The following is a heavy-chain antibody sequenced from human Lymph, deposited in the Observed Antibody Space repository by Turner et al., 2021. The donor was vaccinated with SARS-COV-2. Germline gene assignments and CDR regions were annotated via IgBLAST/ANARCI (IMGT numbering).Heavy chain of an antibody. CDR2: IWYDGSNK. CDR1: GFTFSSYG. J-gene: IGHJ6*02. CDR3: ARGSAGGDV. Sequence: QVQLVESGGGVVQPGRSLRLSCAASGFTFSSYGMHWVRQAPGKGLEWVAFIWYDGSNKDYADSVKGRFTISRDNSKNTLYLQMNSLRAEDTAVYYCARGSAGGDVWGQGTTVTVSS. V-gene: IGHV3-33*01. D-gene: IGHD6-13*01.